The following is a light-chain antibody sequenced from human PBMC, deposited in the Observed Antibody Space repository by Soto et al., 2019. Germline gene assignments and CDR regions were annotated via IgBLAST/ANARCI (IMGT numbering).Light chain of an antibody. CDR3: SSYAGINTYYV. J-gene: IGLJ1*01. CDR1: SSDIGAYNY. Sequence: QSALTQPPSASGSPGQSVTISCTGTSSDIGAYNYVSWFQQHPGKAPKLMIYEVSKRPSGVPDRFSGSKSGNTASLTVSGLQAEDEDDYYCSSYAGINTYYVFGTGTKLTVL. V-gene: IGLV2-8*01. CDR2: EVS.